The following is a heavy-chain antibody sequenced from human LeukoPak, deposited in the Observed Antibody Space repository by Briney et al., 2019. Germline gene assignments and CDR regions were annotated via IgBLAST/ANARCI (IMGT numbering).Heavy chain of an antibody. V-gene: IGHV4-39*07. J-gene: IGHJ4*02. CDR3: ARDLYDILTGDLYYFDY. D-gene: IGHD3-9*01. Sequence: SETLSLTCTVSGGSIISGSKYWGWIRQAPGTGLEWIGSIYYSGTTYYNPSLKSRVIISVDTSKNQFSLKLSSVTAADTAVYYCARDLYDILTGDLYYFDYWGQGTLVTVSS. CDR2: IYYSGTT. CDR1: GGSIISGSKY.